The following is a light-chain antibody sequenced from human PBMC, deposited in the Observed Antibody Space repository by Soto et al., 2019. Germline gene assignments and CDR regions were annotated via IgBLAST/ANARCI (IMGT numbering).Light chain of an antibody. CDR1: SSDVGSYNL. Sequence: QPVLTQPASVSGSPGQSITISCIGTSSDVGSYNLVSWYQQHPGKAPKVLIYEVSERPSGVSNRSSGSKSGNTASLTISGLQAEDEAEYYCCSYAGSRTHVLFGGGTKLTVL. CDR3: CSYAGSRTHVL. CDR2: EVS. J-gene: IGLJ2*01. V-gene: IGLV2-23*02.